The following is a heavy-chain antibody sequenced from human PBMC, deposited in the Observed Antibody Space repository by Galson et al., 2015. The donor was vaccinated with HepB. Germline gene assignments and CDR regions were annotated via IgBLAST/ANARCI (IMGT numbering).Heavy chain of an antibody. D-gene: IGHD3-22*01. CDR2: ISAYNGNT. CDR3: ARDGITMIVPYYFDY. Sequence: SVKVSCKASGYTFTSYGISWVRQAPGQGLEWMGWISAYNGNTNYAQKLQGRVTMTTDTSTSTAYMELRSLRSDDTAVYYCARDGITMIVPYYFDYWGQGTLVTVSS. CDR1: GYTFTSYG. J-gene: IGHJ4*02. V-gene: IGHV1-18*04.